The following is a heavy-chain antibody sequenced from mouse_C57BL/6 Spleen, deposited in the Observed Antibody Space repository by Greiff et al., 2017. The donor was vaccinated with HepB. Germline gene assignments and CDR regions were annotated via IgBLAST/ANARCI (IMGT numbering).Heavy chain of an antibody. Sequence: QVQLQQSGPELVKPGASVKISCKASGYAFSSSWMNWVKQRPGKGLEWIGRIYPGDGDTNYNGKFKGKATLTADKSSSTAYMQLSSLTSEDSAVYFCARHDYVYWGKGTLVTVSA. CDR1: GYAFSSSW. V-gene: IGHV1-82*01. CDR2: IYPGDGDT. J-gene: IGHJ3*01. D-gene: IGHD2-4*01. CDR3: ARHDYVY.